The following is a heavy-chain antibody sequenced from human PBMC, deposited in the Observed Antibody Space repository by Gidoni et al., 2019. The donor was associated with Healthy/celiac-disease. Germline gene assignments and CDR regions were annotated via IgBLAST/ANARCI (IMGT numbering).Heavy chain of an antibody. CDR3: ARDGSGWD. CDR2: ISSSSSYI. Sequence: EVQLVESVGGLVKPGGSLRLSCAASGFTFSSYSMHWVRQAPGKGLEWVSSISSSSSYIYYADSVKGRFNISRDNAKNSLYLQMNSMRAEDTAVYYCARDGSGWDWGQGTLVTVSS. J-gene: IGHJ4*02. D-gene: IGHD6-19*01. V-gene: IGHV3-21*01. CDR1: GFTFSSYS.